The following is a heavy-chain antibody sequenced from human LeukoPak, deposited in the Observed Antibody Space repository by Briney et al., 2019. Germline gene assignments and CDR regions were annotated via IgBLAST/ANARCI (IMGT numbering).Heavy chain of an antibody. Sequence: ASVKVSCKASGYTFTSYGISWVRQAPGQGLEWMGWISAYNGNTNYAQELQGRVTTTTDTSTSTAYMELRSLRSDDTAVYYCARDYGSGSYYQGDVPFDYWGQGTLVTVSS. V-gene: IGHV1-18*01. CDR2: ISAYNGNT. D-gene: IGHD3-10*01. CDR1: GYTFTSYG. J-gene: IGHJ4*02. CDR3: ARDYGSGSYYQGDVPFDY.